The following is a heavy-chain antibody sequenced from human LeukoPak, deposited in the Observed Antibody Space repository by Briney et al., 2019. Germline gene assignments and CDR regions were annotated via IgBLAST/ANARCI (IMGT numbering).Heavy chain of an antibody. CDR3: ARSQYYYDSSGYYGNAFDI. V-gene: IGHV4-31*03. CDR1: GGSISSGGYY. D-gene: IGHD3-22*01. Sequence: PSQTLSLTCTVSGGSISSGGYYWSWIRQHPGKGLEWIGYIYYSGSTYYNPSLKSRVTISVDTSKNQFSLKLSSVTAADTAVHYCARSQYYYDSSGYYGNAFDIWGQGTMVTVSS. J-gene: IGHJ3*02. CDR2: IYYSGST.